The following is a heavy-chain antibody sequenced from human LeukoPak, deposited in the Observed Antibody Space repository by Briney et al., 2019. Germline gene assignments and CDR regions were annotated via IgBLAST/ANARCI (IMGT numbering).Heavy chain of an antibody. Sequence: SETLSLTCTVSSGSISSYCWSWIRQPAGKGLEWIGRICASGSTNYNPPLRSRVTISVDKSKHQISLNLSSVTAADTALYYCARGPFQAAGAFDYWGQGTLVTVSS. CDR3: ARGPFQAAGAFDY. CDR1: SGSISSYC. CDR2: ICASGST. D-gene: IGHD6-13*01. V-gene: IGHV4-4*07. J-gene: IGHJ4*02.